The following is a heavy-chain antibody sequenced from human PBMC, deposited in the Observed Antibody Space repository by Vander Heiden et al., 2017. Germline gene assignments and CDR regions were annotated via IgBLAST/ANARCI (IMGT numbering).Heavy chain of an antibody. D-gene: IGHD6-19*01. CDR3: ARDLLGIAVAGLNWFDP. V-gene: IGHV3-11*01. CDR1: GFPFSYSY. Sequence: QVQLVESGGGLVKPGGSLRLSCAASGFPFSYSYMSWIRQAPGKGLEWVSYISSSGSTIYYADSVKGRFTISRDNAKNSLYLQMNSLRAEDTAVYYCARDLLGIAVAGLNWFDPWGQGTLVTVSS. CDR2: ISSSGSTI. J-gene: IGHJ5*02.